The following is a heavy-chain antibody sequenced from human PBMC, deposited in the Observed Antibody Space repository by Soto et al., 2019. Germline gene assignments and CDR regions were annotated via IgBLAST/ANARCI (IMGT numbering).Heavy chain of an antibody. V-gene: IGHV3-23*01. CDR3: VKNSGWFNT. CDR2: IDGSGGIT. Sequence: GGSLRLSCAASGFTFGTTDMSWVRQAPGEGLEWVSTIDGSGGITYYADSVKGRFTISRDNSRNTVYLQMNTLRGDDTALYYCVKNSGWFNTWGQGALVTVSS. CDR1: GFTFGTTD. J-gene: IGHJ5*02.